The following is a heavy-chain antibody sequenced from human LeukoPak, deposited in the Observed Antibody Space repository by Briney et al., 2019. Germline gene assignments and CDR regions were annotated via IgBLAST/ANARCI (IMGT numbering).Heavy chain of an antibody. V-gene: IGHV4-59*08. CDR1: GGSISSYY. CDR2: IYYSGST. D-gene: IGHD6-19*01. J-gene: IGHJ4*02. Sequence: SETLSLTCTVSGGSISSYYWSWIRQPPGKGLEWIGYIYYSGSTNYNPSLKSRVTISVDTSKNQFSLKLSSVTAADTAVYYCARTLAVAGLYYLDYWGQGTLVTVSS. CDR3: ARTLAVAGLYYLDY.